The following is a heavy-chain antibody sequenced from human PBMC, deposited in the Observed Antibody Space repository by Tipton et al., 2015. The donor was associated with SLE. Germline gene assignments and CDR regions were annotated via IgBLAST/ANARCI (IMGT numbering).Heavy chain of an antibody. V-gene: IGHV1-69*01. Sequence: QSGPEVKKPGSSVKVSCKASGGTFSTYAISWVRQGPGQGLEWMGGVIPIFRTANYAQKFQDRVTLSADESTTTAYMELRSLRSEDTAVYYCAKVGESNSTLPVYHHMDAWGQGTTVTVSS. CDR3: AKVGESNSTLPVYHHMDA. CDR1: GGTFSTYA. J-gene: IGHJ6*02. CDR2: VIPIFRTA. D-gene: IGHD2/OR15-2a*01.